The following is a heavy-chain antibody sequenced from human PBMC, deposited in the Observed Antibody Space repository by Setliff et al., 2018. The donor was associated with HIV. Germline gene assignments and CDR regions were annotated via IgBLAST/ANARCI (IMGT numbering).Heavy chain of an antibody. D-gene: IGHD1-1*01. CDR3: TRGRVPGTWDVFYM. Sequence: LGGSLRLSCVASGFIFRTNDMHWVRQATGKGLEWVSFIRSDGSNKYYADPVKGRFTISRDNSKNTVYLEIHSLTAGDTSVYYCTRGRVPGTWDVFYMWGQGTMVTVSS. CDR2: IRSDGSNK. J-gene: IGHJ3*02. CDR1: GFIFRTND. V-gene: IGHV3-30*02.